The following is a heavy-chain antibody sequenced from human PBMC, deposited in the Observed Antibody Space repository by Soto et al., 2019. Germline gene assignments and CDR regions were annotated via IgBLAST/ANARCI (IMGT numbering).Heavy chain of an antibody. Sequence: QVQLVQSGAEVKKPGASVKVSCKASGYTFTSYGISWLRQAPGQGLEWMGWISAYNGNTNYAQKLQGRVTMTTDTSTSTAYMELRSLRSDDTAVYYCARAGRHWLVLSSNWFDPWGQGTLVTVSS. V-gene: IGHV1-18*01. D-gene: IGHD6-19*01. CDR3: ARAGRHWLVLSSNWFDP. J-gene: IGHJ5*02. CDR1: GYTFTSYG. CDR2: ISAYNGNT.